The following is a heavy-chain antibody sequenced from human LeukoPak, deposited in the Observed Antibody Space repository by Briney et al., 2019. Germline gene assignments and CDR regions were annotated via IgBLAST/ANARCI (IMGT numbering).Heavy chain of an antibody. CDR1: GFTFSSYA. V-gene: IGHV3-23*01. Sequence: GGSLRLSCAASGFTFSSYAMSWVRQAPGKGLEWVSAISGTGTLTYYADSVKGRFTISRDNSENTLYLQMNSLRAEDTAVYSCAKHRVVGQWYFDLWGRGTLVTVSS. CDR2: ISGTGTLT. CDR3: AKHRVVGQWYFDL. J-gene: IGHJ2*01. D-gene: IGHD2-15*01.